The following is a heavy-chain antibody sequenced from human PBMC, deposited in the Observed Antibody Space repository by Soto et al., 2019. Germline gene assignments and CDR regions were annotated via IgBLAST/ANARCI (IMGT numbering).Heavy chain of an antibody. CDR3: AREAIY. J-gene: IGHJ4*02. Sequence: QVQLQESGPGLVKPSETLSLTCLVSGGSVSSGGYYWSWIRQPPGKGLEWIGYIYDSGVANYNPSLKSRVTISIDTSKNQFSLRLSSVSAADTAVYYCAREAIYWGQGILVTVSS. V-gene: IGHV4-61*08. CDR1: GGSVSSGGYY. CDR2: IYDSGVA.